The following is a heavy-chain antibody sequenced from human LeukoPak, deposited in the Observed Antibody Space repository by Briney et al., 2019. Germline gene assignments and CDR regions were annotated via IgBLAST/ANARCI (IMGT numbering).Heavy chain of an antibody. CDR2: ISSSSTI. Sequence: GGSLRLSCAASGFTFSTYSMHWVRQAPGKGLEWVSYISSSSTIFYAGSFKGRFTISRDNAKSSLFLQMNSLRDEDTAIYYCARDKYSTIDYWGQGTLVTVSS. V-gene: IGHV3-48*02. J-gene: IGHJ4*02. D-gene: IGHD6-6*01. CDR1: GFTFSTYS. CDR3: ARDKYSTIDY.